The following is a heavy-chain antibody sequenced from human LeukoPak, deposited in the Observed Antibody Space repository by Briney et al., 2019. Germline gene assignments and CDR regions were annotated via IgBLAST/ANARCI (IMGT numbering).Heavy chain of an antibody. Sequence: GGSLRLSCAASGFTFSNAWMSWVRQAPGKGLEWVGRIKSKTDGGTTDYAAPVKGRFTISRDDSKNTLYLQMNGLKTEDTAVYYCTTYGITGTAWGAFDIWGQGTMVTVSS. D-gene: IGHD1-20*01. CDR3: TTYGITGTAWGAFDI. CDR2: IKSKTDGGTT. J-gene: IGHJ3*02. V-gene: IGHV3-15*01. CDR1: GFTFSNAW.